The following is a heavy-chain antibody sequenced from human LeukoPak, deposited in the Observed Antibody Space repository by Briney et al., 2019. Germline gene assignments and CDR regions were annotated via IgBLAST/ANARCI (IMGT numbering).Heavy chain of an antibody. J-gene: IGHJ4*02. CDR2: IWYDGSNK. D-gene: IGHD3-22*01. CDR1: GFTFSSYG. Sequence: PGGSLRLSCAASGFTFSSYGMHWVRQAPGKGLGWVAVIWYDGSNKYYADSVKGRFTISRDNSKNTLYLQMNSLRAEDTAVYYCAKGFKYYYDSSGYYYDYWGQGTLVTVSS. V-gene: IGHV3-33*06. CDR3: AKGFKYYYDSSGYYYDY.